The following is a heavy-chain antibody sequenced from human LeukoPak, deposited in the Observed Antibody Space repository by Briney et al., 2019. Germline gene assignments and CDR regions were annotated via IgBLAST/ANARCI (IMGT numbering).Heavy chain of an antibody. J-gene: IGHJ4*02. CDR1: GYTFTSYY. CDR2: ISPSGAST. CDR3: ARALRNWGGPDY. D-gene: IGHD7-27*01. V-gene: IGHV1-46*01. Sequence: ASVKVSCKASGYTFTSYYVHWVRQAPGQGLEWMGIISPSGASTSYAQKFQGRVTMTTDTSTSTAYMELRSLRSDDTAVYYCARALRNWGGPDYWGQGTLVTVSS.